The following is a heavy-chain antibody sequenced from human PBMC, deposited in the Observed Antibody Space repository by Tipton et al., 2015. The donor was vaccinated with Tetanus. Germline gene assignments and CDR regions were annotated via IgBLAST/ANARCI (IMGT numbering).Heavy chain of an antibody. V-gene: IGHV5-51*01. Sequence: VQLVQSGGEVKKPGESLKISCKGSGYIFNNYWIGWARQKPGKGLEWMGIIYPGDSDTRYSPSFQGQVTISVDKSNNTAYLPWSSLKASDTSMFYCARAHCTDGGCNFDFWGQGALVTVAS. CDR2: IYPGDSDT. D-gene: IGHD2-8*01. CDR3: ARAHCTDGGCNFDF. CDR1: GYIFNNYW. J-gene: IGHJ4*02.